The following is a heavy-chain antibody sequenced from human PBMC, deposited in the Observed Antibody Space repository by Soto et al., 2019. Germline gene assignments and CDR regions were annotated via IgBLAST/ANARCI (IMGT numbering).Heavy chain of an antibody. J-gene: IGHJ5*02. Sequence: EVQLVESGGGLVQPGGSLRLSCAASGFAFSSYWMQWVRQAPGKGPVWVSRISSDGRYTTYADFVKGRFTISRDNAENTLHLQMTSLTDADTAVYYCIKASTVTGVGGYRWGQGTLVTVSS. V-gene: IGHV3-74*01. D-gene: IGHD6-19*01. CDR3: IKASTVTGVGGYR. CDR2: ISSDGRYT. CDR1: GFAFSSYW.